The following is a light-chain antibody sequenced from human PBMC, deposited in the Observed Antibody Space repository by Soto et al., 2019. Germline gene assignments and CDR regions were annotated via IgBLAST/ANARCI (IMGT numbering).Light chain of an antibody. CDR1: QSVSSY. V-gene: IGKV3-15*01. Sequence: ETVLTQSPGTLSLSPGERATLSCRASQSVSSYLAWYQQKPGQAPRLLLYDVSSRATGIPARFSGSGSGTEFTLTISSLQSEEFAVYYCQQYNNWPRTFGQGTKVDIK. CDR3: QQYNNWPRT. CDR2: DVS. J-gene: IGKJ1*01.